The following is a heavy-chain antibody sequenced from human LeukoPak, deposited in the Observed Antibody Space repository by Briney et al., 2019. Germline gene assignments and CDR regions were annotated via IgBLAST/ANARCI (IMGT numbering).Heavy chain of an antibody. Sequence: PGGSLRLACGASGFTFSRDWMHWVRQAPGEGLEWVSLISGEGNLVVYADSVKGRFTVSRDNAKNTLYLQMNSLRAEDTAVYYCTRDGPQTIPLDYWGQGTLVTVSS. CDR1: GFTFSRDW. J-gene: IGHJ4*02. CDR2: ISGEGNLV. D-gene: IGHD2-21*01. V-gene: IGHV3-74*01. CDR3: TRDGPQTIPLDY.